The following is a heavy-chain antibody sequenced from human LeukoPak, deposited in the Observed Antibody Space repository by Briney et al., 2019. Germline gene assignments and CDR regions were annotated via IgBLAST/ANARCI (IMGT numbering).Heavy chain of an antibody. D-gene: IGHD5-12*01. V-gene: IGHV1-69*13. CDR3: ARGGVATQDLNYFDY. Sequence: SVKVSCKASGGTFSSYAITWVRQAPGQGLEWMGGFIPRFGMSNYARRLQGRVTITADESTSTAYMELSSLRSEDTAVYYCARGGVATQDLNYFDYWGQGTLVTVSS. J-gene: IGHJ4*02. CDR2: FIPRFGMS. CDR1: GGTFSSYA.